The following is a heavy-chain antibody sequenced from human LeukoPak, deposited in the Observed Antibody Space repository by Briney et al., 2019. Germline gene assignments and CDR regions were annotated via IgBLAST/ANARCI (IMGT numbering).Heavy chain of an antibody. CDR3: AHRRGKLPYNWFDH. V-gene: IGHV2-5*02. J-gene: IGHJ5*02. CDR1: GFSRGTSGGG. Sequence: SGPTLLNPTPTLTLTCTFSGFSRGTSGGGVGWIRQPPGKALEWLSLIYWDDDKRYSPSLKSRLTITKDTSKNQVVLTMTNMDPVDTATYYCAHRRGKLPYNWFDHWGQGTLVTVSS. CDR2: IYWDDDK. D-gene: IGHD4-23*01.